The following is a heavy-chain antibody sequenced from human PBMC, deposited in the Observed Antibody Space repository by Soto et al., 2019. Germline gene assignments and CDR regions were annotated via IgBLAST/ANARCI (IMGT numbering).Heavy chain of an antibody. V-gene: IGHV1-69*18. D-gene: IGHD2-21*02. CDR3: ERDRCNTRTCTRDSFFDL. J-gene: IGHJ5*02. CDR1: GGTFSTNT. Sequence: HVQLVQSGAEVKRPGSSVKVSCTASGGTFSTNTISWVRQAPGQGLEWIGRIIPFSGTSNSAQKFQGRVTITADESTSTSYLDLSSLSSEDTAVYYCERDRCNTRTCTRDSFFDLWGQGTRVTVSS. CDR2: IIPFSGTS.